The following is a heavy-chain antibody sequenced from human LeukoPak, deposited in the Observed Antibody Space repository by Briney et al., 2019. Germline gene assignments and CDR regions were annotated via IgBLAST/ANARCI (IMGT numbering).Heavy chain of an antibody. CDR2: INPNNGGT. V-gene: IGHV1-2*02. J-gene: IGHJ4*02. CDR3: VPGFLGTAMVTTLRDY. CDR1: GYTFTAYY. D-gene: IGHD5-18*01. Sequence: ASVKVSCKASGYTFTAYYIHWVRQAPGQGLEWMGWINPNNGGTNFAQKFQGRVTMTGDTSISTAYMEMSRVTSDDTAVYYCVPGFLGTAMVTTLRDYWGQGTLVTVST.